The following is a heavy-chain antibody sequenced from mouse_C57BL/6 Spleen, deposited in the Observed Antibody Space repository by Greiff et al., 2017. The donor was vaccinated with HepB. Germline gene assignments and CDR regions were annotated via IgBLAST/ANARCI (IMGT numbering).Heavy chain of an antibody. CDR2: INPNNGGT. CDR3: AREEELDFDY. V-gene: IGHV1-26*01. Sequence: VQLQQSGPELVKPGASVKISCKASGYTFTDYYMNWVKQSHGKSLEWIGDINPNNGGTSYNQKFKGKATLTVDKSSSTAYMELRSLTSEDSAVYYCAREEELDFDYWAKAPLSQSPQ. CDR1: GYTFTDYY. J-gene: IGHJ2*01.